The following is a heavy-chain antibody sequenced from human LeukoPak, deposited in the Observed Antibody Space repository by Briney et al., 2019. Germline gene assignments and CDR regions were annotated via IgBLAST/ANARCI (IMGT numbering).Heavy chain of an antibody. CDR3: AREDMVGAGFDY. V-gene: IGHV3-66*01. D-gene: IGHD1-26*01. Sequence: GGSLRLSCAASGFTFSSYAMSWVRQAPGKGLEWVSVIYSGDNTYYADSVKGRFTISRDNSKNTLYLQMNSLRVEDTALYYCAREDMVGAGFDYWGQGTLVTVSS. J-gene: IGHJ4*02. CDR2: IYSGDNT. CDR1: GFTFSSYA.